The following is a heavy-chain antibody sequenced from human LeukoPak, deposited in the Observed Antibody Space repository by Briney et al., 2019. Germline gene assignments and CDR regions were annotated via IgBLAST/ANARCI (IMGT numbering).Heavy chain of an antibody. D-gene: IGHD3-22*01. J-gene: IGHJ4*02. Sequence: GGSLRLSCAVSGFTFSSYSMSWVRQAPGKGLEWISYISSTGSTVYYADSVEGRFTISRDNAKNSLYLQMNSLRAEDTAVYYCARGPSYYYDSSGYYDYWGQGTLVTVSS. CDR3: ARGPSYYYDSSGYYDY. CDR2: ISSTGSTV. V-gene: IGHV3-48*04. CDR1: GFTFSSYS.